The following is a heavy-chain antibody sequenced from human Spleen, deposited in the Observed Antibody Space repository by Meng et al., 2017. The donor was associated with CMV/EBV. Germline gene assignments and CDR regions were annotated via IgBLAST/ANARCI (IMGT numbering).Heavy chain of an antibody. CDR3: AWFPEVMSMVSDYYYGVDV. V-gene: IGHV1-69*05. J-gene: IGHJ6*02. Sequence: SVKVSCKASGYTFTGYYMHWVRQAPGQGLEWMGGIIPIFGTPNYAQKFQGRVTITTDESTSTAYMELSSLRSEDTAVYYCAWFPEVMSMVSDYYYGVDVWGQGTTVTVSS. CDR2: IIPIFGTP. D-gene: IGHD3-10*01. CDR1: GYTFTGYY.